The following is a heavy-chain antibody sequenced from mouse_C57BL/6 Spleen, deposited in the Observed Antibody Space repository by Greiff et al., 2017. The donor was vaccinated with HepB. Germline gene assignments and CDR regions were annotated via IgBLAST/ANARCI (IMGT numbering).Heavy chain of an antibody. Sequence: QVQLQQSGAELVRPGTSVKVSCKASGYAFTNYLIEWVKQRPGQGLEWIGVINPGSGGTNYNEKFKGKATLTADKSSSTAYMQLSSLTSEDSAVYFCARSKDYYGSSHYYAMDYWGQGTSVTVSS. D-gene: IGHD1-1*01. CDR3: ARSKDYYGSSHYYAMDY. CDR2: INPGSGGT. V-gene: IGHV1-54*01. CDR1: GYAFTNYL. J-gene: IGHJ4*01.